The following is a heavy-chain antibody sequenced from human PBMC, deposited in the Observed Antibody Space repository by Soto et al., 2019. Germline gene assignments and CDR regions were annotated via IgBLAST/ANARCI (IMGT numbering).Heavy chain of an antibody. CDR3: ARGSRASPPHDYVIDV. V-gene: IGHV3-23*01. CDR2: IRGSGGDT. CDR1: GFTFSSYV. Sequence: EVQLLESGGGLVQPGGSLRISCAASGFTFSSYVMNLIRQAPGKGLEWVSGIRGSGGDTFYADSVKGRFTISRDNSKNTLYLLMSSLRAEDTAVFYCARGSRASPPHDYVIDVWGQGTTVTVSS. J-gene: IGHJ6*02. D-gene: IGHD3-10*01.